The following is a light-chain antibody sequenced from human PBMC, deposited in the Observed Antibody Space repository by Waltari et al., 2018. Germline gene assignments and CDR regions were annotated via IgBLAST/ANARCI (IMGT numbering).Light chain of an antibody. J-gene: IGKJ2*01. V-gene: IGKV3-20*01. CDR1: QSVNTNY. CDR3: QQYYSNQNT. CDR2: GAS. Sequence: EIVLTQSPGTLSLSPGDRATLSCRASQSVNTNYLAWYLQKPGQAPRLLIYGASNRATGIPDRFSGSGSGTEFTLTISSLQAEDVAVYYCQQYYSNQNTFGQGTKLEIK.